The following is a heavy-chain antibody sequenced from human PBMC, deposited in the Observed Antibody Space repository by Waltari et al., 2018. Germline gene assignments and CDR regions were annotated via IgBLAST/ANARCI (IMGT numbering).Heavy chain of an antibody. D-gene: IGHD6-19*01. CDR2: IYSGGST. V-gene: IGHV3-53*01. J-gene: IGHJ4*02. Sequence: WGRQAPGKGLELVSVIYSGGSTYYADPVKGRFTISRDNSKNTLYLQMNSLRAEDTAVYYCARTPLYSSGWYVYFDYWGQGTLVTVSS. CDR3: ARTPLYSSGWYVYFDY.